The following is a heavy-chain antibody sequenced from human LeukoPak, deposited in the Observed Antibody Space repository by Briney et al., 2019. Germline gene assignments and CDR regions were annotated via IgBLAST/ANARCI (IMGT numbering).Heavy chain of an antibody. D-gene: IGHD1-26*01. CDR3: ARSYSGSLFDY. CDR1: GGSISSSSYY. J-gene: IGHJ4*02. Sequence: SSETLSLTCTVSGGSISSSSYYWGWIRQPPGKGLEWIGSIYYSGSTYYNPSLKSRVTISVDTSKNQFSLKLSSVTAADTAVYYCARSYSGSLFDYWGQGTLVTVSS. V-gene: IGHV4-39*01. CDR2: IYYSGST.